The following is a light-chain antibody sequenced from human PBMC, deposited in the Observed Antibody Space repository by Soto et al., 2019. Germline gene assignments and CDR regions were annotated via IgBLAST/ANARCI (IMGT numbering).Light chain of an antibody. J-gene: IGLJ2*01. CDR3: SSYAGGNNLV. V-gene: IGLV2-8*01. CDR1: SSDVGGYNF. CDR2: EVS. Sequence: QSALTQPPSASGSPGQSVTISCTGTSSDVGGYNFVSWYQQHPGRAPRLMVSEVSKRPSGVPDRFSGSKSGNTASLTVSGLQAEDDADYYCSSYAGGNNLVFGGGTKL.